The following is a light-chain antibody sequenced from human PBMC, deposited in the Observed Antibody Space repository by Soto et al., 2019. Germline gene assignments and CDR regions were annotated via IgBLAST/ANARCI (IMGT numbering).Light chain of an antibody. Sequence: QSVLTQPASESGSPGQSITISCTGTSSDVGGYNYVSWYQQHPGKAPKLMIYDVSNRPSGVSNRFSGSKSGNTASLTISGLQAEDEADYYCSSYTSSTTSSFGTGTKVTVL. V-gene: IGLV2-14*03. J-gene: IGLJ1*01. CDR1: SSDVGGYNY. CDR3: SSYTSSTTSS. CDR2: DVS.